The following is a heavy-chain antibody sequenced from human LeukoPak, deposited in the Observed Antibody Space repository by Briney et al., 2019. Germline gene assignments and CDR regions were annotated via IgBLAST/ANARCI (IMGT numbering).Heavy chain of an antibody. CDR1: GFTFSRHW. CDR3: ARGYNSGELDY. Sequence: GGSLRLSCAASGFTFSRHWMYWVRQAQGKGLVWVSRINSDGSDTSYADSVKGRFTISRDNAKNTLDLQMNSLRVEDTAVYYCARGYNSGELDYWGQGTLVTVSS. D-gene: IGHD5-18*01. CDR2: INSDGSDT. J-gene: IGHJ4*02. V-gene: IGHV3-74*01.